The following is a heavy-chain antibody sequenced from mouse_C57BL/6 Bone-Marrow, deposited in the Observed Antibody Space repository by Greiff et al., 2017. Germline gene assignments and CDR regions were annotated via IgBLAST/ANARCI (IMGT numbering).Heavy chain of an antibody. Sequence: VQLQQSGPELVKPGASVKISCKASGYTFTDYYMNWVKQSHGRSLEWIGDINPNNGGTSYNQKFKGKATLTVDKSSSTAYMELRSLTSEDSAVYYCARWGLRRFDYWGQGTTLTVSS. CDR3: ARWGLRRFDY. CDR2: INPNNGGT. J-gene: IGHJ2*01. CDR1: GYTFTDYY. D-gene: IGHD2-2*01. V-gene: IGHV1-26*01.